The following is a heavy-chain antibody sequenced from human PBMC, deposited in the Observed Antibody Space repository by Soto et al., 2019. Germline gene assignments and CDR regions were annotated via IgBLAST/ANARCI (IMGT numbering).Heavy chain of an antibody. Sequence: EVQLVESGGGLVQPGESLRLSCAASGFNFSPYWMHWVRQAPGKGLEWISHIAGGGFTTIYADSVKGRFTISRDDAKSTLYLQMNSLGSEETAVYYCARDRGYPDSFDTWGQGTVVTVSS. J-gene: IGHJ3*02. CDR3: ARDRGYPDSFDT. CDR2: IAGGGFTT. D-gene: IGHD3-10*01. V-gene: IGHV3-74*01. CDR1: GFNFSPYW.